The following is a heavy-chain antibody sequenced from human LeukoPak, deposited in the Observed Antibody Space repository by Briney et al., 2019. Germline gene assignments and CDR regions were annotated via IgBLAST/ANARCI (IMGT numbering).Heavy chain of an antibody. J-gene: IGHJ4*02. CDR1: GGSVSSGSYY. CDR3: ARDMGAPDYGSYTVDY. CDR2: IHYSGSA. D-gene: IGHD3-10*01. Sequence: SETLSLTCTVSGGSVSSGSYYWSWIRQPPGRGLEWIAYIHYSGSAAYNPSLKSRVTISRDMSTNQFSLKMTSVTAADTAVYFCARDMGAPDYGSYTVDYWGQGTLVTVSS. V-gene: IGHV4-61*01.